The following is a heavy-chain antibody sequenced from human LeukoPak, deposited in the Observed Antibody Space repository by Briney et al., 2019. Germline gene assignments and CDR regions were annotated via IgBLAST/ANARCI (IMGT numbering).Heavy chain of an antibody. V-gene: IGHV4-59*01. J-gene: IGHJ4*02. D-gene: IGHD6-13*01. CDR3: ARARYSSSWVDY. CDR1: GGSINCYY. Sequence: SETLSLTCTVSGGSINCYYWSWIRQPPGKGLEWIGYIYYSGSTNYNPSLKSRVTISVDTPKNQFSLKLSSVTPADTAVYYCARARYSSSWVDYWGQGTLVTVSS. CDR2: IYYSGST.